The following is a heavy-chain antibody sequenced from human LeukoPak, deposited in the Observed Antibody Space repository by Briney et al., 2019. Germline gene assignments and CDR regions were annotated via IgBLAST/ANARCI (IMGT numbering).Heavy chain of an antibody. J-gene: IGHJ4*02. CDR2: ISGSSSST. D-gene: IGHD3-10*01. Sequence: GGSLRLSCAASGFTFSDYYMNWIRQAPGKGLEWVSYISGSSSSTNYADSVKGRFTTSRDNAKNSLYLQMNSLRAEDTAVYYCAKAGGYYFDYWGQGTLVTVSS. V-gene: IGHV3-11*05. CDR3: AKAGGYYFDY. CDR1: GFTFSDYY.